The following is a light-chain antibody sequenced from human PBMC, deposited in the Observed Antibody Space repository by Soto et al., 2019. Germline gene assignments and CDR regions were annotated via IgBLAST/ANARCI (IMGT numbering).Light chain of an antibody. Sequence: DIQLTQSPSFLSASVGDRVTITCRASKDISRYLAWYQQNPGKAPKLLIYAASTLQSGVPSRFSGSGSGTVFTLTISILQPGDFATYYCQHLHTYPYSFGQGTNLEIK. J-gene: IGKJ2*01. CDR2: AAS. V-gene: IGKV1-9*01. CDR1: KDISRY. CDR3: QHLHTYPYS.